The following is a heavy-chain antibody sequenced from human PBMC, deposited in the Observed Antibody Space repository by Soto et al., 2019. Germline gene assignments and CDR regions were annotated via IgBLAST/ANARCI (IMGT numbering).Heavy chain of an antibody. CDR2: IIPIFGTA. D-gene: IGHD6-6*01. J-gene: IGHJ6*02. CDR3: AGGGWGSSNYYYGMDV. Sequence: SVKVSCKASGGTFSSYAISWVRQAPGQGLEWMGGIIPIFGTANYAQKFQGRVTITADESTSTAYMELSSLRSEDTAVYYCAGGGWGSSNYYYGMDVWGQGTTVTVSS. V-gene: IGHV1-69*13. CDR1: GGTFSSYA.